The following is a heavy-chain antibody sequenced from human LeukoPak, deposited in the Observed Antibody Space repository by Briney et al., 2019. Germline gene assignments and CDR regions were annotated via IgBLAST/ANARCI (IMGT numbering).Heavy chain of an antibody. Sequence: PSETLSLTCTVSGGSVSSYFWSWIRQPPGKGLEWIGYNYYSGSASYNPSLKSRVTISLDTSKNQFSLKLNSVTVADTAVYYCAREMGYSTSSLRMDVWGQGTTVTVSS. CDR1: GGSVSSYF. J-gene: IGHJ6*02. D-gene: IGHD6-13*01. CDR3: AREMGYSTSSLRMDV. CDR2: NYYSGSA. V-gene: IGHV4-59*02.